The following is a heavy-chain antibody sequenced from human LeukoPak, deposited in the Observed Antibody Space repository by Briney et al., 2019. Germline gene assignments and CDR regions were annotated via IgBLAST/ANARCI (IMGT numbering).Heavy chain of an antibody. CDR1: GFTFNNYA. CDR2: ITGSGAST. V-gene: IGHV3-23*01. D-gene: IGHD5-24*01. CDR3: AKDPGEMATRFYNWFDP. Sequence: GGSLRLSCTASGFTFNNYAMTWVRQAPGKGLEWVSAITGSGASTNYADSVKGRFTISRDNSKNTIYLQMNSLRAEDTAVYYCAKDPGEMATRFYNWFDPWGQGTLVTVSS. J-gene: IGHJ5*02.